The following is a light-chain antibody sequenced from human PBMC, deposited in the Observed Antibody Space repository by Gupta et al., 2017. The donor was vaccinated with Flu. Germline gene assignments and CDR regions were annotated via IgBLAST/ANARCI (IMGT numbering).Light chain of an antibody. J-gene: IGKJ2*01. V-gene: IGKV1-39*01. Sequence: DIQMTQSPSSLSASVGDRVTITCRASQSISSYLHWYQQKPGKAPKLLIYAASSLQSGVPSRFSGSGSGTDFTITSSSLQPEDFATYYCQQSYSTPRTFGQGTKLEIK. CDR3: QQSYSTPRT. CDR1: QSISSY. CDR2: AAS.